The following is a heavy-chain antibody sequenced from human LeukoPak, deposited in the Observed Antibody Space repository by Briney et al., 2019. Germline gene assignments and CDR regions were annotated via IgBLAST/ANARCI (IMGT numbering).Heavy chain of an antibody. V-gene: IGHV4-34*01. J-gene: IGHJ6*03. D-gene: IGHD2-2*01. CDR1: GGSFSGYY. CDR3: ARDRAESSTSLYGCMDV. CDR2: INHSGST. Sequence: SETLSLTCAVYGGSFSGYYWSWIRQPPGKGLEWIGEINHSGSTNYNPSLKSRVTISVDTSKNQFSLKLSSVTAADTAVYYCARDRAESSTSLYGCMDVWGKGTTVTISS.